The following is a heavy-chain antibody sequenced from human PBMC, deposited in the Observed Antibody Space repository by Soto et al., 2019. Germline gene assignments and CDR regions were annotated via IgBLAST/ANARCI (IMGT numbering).Heavy chain of an antibody. Sequence: QVQLQESGPGLVKPSETLSLTCTVSGGSVSSGSYYWSWIRQPPGKGLEWIGYIYYSGSTNYNPSLKSRVTISVDTSKNQFSLKLSSVTAADTAVYYCARDRGLGGGPPYYYYGMDVWGQGTTVTVSS. CDR3: ARDRGLGGGPPYYYYGMDV. J-gene: IGHJ6*02. CDR1: GGSVSSGSYY. V-gene: IGHV4-61*01. D-gene: IGHD3-10*01. CDR2: IYYSGST.